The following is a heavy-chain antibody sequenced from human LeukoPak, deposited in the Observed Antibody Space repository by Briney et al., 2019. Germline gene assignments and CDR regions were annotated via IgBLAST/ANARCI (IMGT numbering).Heavy chain of an antibody. Sequence: GGSLRLSCAASGFTFSSYWMNWVRQAPGKGLEWVSGIYSGGSTYYADSVKGRFSISRDNSKNTLSLQMNTLRAEDTAVYYCARGRPSYYFDSWGQGTLVTVSS. CDR1: GFTFSSYW. CDR3: ARGRPSYYFDS. V-gene: IGHV3-53*01. J-gene: IGHJ4*02. CDR2: IYSGGST.